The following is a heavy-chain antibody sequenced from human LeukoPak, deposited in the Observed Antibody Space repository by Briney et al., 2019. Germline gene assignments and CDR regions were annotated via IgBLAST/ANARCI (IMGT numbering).Heavy chain of an antibody. V-gene: IGHV4-38-2*02. J-gene: IGHJ4*02. Sequence: SETLSLTCTVSGYSISSGYYWGWIRQPPGKGLEWIGSIHHSGDTYYNPSLKSRVTISVDTSKNQFSLKLSSVTAADTAVYYCASRTGYFRFDYWGQGTLVTVSS. CDR2: IHHSGDT. CDR1: GYSISSGYY. CDR3: ASRTGYFRFDY. D-gene: IGHD3/OR15-3a*01.